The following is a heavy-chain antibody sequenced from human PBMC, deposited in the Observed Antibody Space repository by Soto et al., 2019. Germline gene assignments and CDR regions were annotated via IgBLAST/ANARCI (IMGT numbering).Heavy chain of an antibody. CDR3: ARGYHSGANLYAPGE. V-gene: IGHV4-61*01. CDR1: GFSVSSDSFY. J-gene: IGHJ4*02. D-gene: IGHD2-15*01. Sequence: QVQLQESGPGLVKPSETLSLTCTVSGFSVSSDSFYWSWIRQPPGMGLEWLGSIYHSGSPNYNPSLKSRVTLSLDTSKNQFSLRLSSMTAADTAVYFSARGYHSGANLYAPGEWGQGTLVTVSS. CDR2: IYHSGSP.